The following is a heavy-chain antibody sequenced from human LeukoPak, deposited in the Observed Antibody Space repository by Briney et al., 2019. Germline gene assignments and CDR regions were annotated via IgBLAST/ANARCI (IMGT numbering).Heavy chain of an antibody. J-gene: IGHJ6*03. CDR1: GGSISSYY. CDR3: ARGGHTAMALRYYYYMDA. D-gene: IGHD5-18*01. Sequence: PSETLSLTCTVSGGSISSYYWSWIRQPPGKGLEWIGYIYYSGSTNYNPSLKSRVTISVDTSKNQFSLKLSSVTAADTAVYYCARGGHTAMALRYYYYMDAWGKGTTVTVSS. CDR2: IYYSGST. V-gene: IGHV4-59*01.